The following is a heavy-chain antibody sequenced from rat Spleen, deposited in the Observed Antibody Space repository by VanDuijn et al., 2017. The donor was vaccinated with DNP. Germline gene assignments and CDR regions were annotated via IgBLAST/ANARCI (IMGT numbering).Heavy chain of an antibody. CDR1: GYTFTTYY. CDR3: ARWGGPGYFDY. J-gene: IGHJ2*01. CDR2: INTGSGST. Sequence: QVQLQQSGAELAKTASSVKISCKASGYTFTTYYISWIKQTTGQGLEYIGYINTGSGSTNYNEKFKGKATLTVDKSSSTAFMQLSSLTPDDSAVYYCARWGGPGYFDYWGQGVMVTVSS. D-gene: IGHD1-4*01. V-gene: IGHV1-43*01.